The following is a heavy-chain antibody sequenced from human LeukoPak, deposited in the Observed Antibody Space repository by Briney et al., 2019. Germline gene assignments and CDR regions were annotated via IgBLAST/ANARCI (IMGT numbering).Heavy chain of an antibody. CDR2: ISSSSSYI. V-gene: IGHV3-21*01. CDR1: GFTFSSYS. J-gene: IGHJ3*02. Sequence: GGSLRLSCAASGFTFSSYSMNWVRQAPGKGLEWVSSISSSSSYIYYADSVKGRFTISRDNAKNSLYLQMNSLRAEDTAVYYCAKDKASSWYWAFDIWGQGTMVTVSS. CDR3: AKDKASSWYWAFDI. D-gene: IGHD6-13*01.